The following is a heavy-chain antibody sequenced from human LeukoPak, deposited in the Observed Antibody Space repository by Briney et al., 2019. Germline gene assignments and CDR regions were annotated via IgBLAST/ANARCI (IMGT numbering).Heavy chain of an antibody. CDR1: GFSFSSYA. V-gene: IGHV3-23*01. D-gene: IGHD3-10*01. Sequence: GGSLGLSCAASGFSFSSYAMTWVRQAPGKGLEWVSTIDVSGDNTYYADSVEGRFTISRDNSKNTLYLQMNSLRAEDTAVYYCAKDQGWTDGSGDYWGRGTLVTVSS. CDR3: AKDQGWTDGSGDY. J-gene: IGHJ4*02. CDR2: IDVSGDNT.